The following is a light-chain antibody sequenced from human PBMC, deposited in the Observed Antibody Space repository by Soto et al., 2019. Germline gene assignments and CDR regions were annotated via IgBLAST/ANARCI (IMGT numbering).Light chain of an antibody. J-gene: IGKJ3*01. CDR3: QKYNSAPFT. Sequence: DFQMTQSPSSLSASVGARVPITCRASQGISNYLAWYQHQSVKVPKLLIYAASTLQSGVPSRFSGSGSGKAFEFSSSVLQTEDVATYYCQKYNSAPFTFSPGTKVHIK. CDR1: QGISNY. CDR2: AAS. V-gene: IGKV1-27*01.